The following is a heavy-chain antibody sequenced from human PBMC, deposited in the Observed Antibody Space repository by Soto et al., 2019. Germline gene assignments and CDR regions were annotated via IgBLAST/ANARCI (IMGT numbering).Heavy chain of an antibody. CDR3: ARGTDIVVVPAAINWFDP. CDR1: GYTFTGYY. V-gene: IGHV1-2*04. J-gene: IGHJ5*02. CDR2: INPNSGGT. D-gene: IGHD2-2*01. Sequence: ASVKVSCKASGYTFTGYYMHWVRQAPGQGLEWMGWINPNSGGTNYAQKFQGWVTMTRDTSISTAYMELSRLRSDDTAVYYCARGTDIVVVPAAINWFDPWGQGTLVTVSS.